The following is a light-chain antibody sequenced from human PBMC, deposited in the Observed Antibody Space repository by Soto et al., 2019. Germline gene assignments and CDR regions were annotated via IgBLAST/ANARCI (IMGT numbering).Light chain of an antibody. J-gene: IGLJ2*01. V-gene: IGLV7-46*01. CDR3: SSYTTSDTLI. Sequence: QTVVTQEPSLTVSPGGTVTVTCGSSTGAVTSGHSPYWFQQKPGQVPRTLIYDTNNKHDWTPARFSGSLLGGKAALTLSGAQPEDEADYYCSSYTTSDTLIFGGGTKLTVL. CDR2: DTN. CDR1: TGAVTSGHS.